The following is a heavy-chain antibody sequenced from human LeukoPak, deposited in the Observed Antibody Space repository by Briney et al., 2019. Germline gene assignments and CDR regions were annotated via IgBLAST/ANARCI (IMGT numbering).Heavy chain of an antibody. CDR1: GFTFSDYY. CDR3: ARETAAAGYYYMDV. CDR2: IKQDGSEK. Sequence: GGSLRLSCAASGFTFSDYYMSWVRQAPGKGLEWVANIKQDGSEKYYVDSVKGRFTISRDNAKNSLYLQMNSLRAEDTAVYYCARETAAAGYYYMDVWGKGTTVTVSS. V-gene: IGHV3-7*01. J-gene: IGHJ6*03. D-gene: IGHD6-13*01.